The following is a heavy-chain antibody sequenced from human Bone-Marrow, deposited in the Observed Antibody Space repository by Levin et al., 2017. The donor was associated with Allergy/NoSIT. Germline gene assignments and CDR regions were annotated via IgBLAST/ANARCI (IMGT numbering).Heavy chain of an antibody. J-gene: IGHJ4*02. V-gene: IGHV3-48*01. CDR3: ATAAGFVLGHDY. Sequence: PGGSLRLSCAASGFRFSPYAMNWVRQAPGKGLEWISYISDRGSTTTYADSVKGRFTTSRDNGKNSLFLQMNSLRAEDTAVYFCATAAGFVLGHDYWGQGTLVTVSS. CDR1: GFRFSPYA. D-gene: IGHD6-13*01. CDR2: ISDRGSTT.